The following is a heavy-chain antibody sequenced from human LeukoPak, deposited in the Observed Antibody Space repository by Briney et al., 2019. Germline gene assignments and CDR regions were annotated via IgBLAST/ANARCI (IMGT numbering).Heavy chain of an antibody. CDR1: GGSISSYY. J-gene: IGHJ6*02. CDR2: IYYSGST. D-gene: IGHD5-18*01. CDR3: ARVWGYSYGPLYYYYYGMDV. V-gene: IGHV4-59*01. Sequence: PSETLSLTCTVSGGSISSYYWSWIRQPPGKGLEWIGYIYYSGSTNYNPSLKSRVTISVDTSKNQFSLKLSSVTAADTAVYHCARVWGYSYGPLYYYYYGMDVWGQGTTVTVSS.